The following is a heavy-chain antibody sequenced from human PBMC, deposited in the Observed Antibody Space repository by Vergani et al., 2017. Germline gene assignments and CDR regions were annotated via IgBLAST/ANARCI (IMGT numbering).Heavy chain of an antibody. CDR3: ARELSYYYGSGSXDYNPYYYEGMDV. CDR2: VYTSGMT. Sequence: QVQLQESGPRLVRLSQTLSHTCTVSGGSINTGAYYWSWIRQPAGKGLEWIGRVYTSGMTNYNPSLKSRVTILVDRSKSQLSLKLTSVTAGDTAVYFCARELSYYYGSGSXDYNPYYYEGMDVWGPGTTVTVSS. J-gene: IGHJ6*02. V-gene: IGHV4-61*02. D-gene: IGHD3-10*01. CDR1: GGSINTGAYY.